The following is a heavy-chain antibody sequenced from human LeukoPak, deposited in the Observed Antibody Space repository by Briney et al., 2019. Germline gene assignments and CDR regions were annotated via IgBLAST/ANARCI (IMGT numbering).Heavy chain of an antibody. V-gene: IGHV1-24*01. CDR3: TTSRDGYNPSFDY. J-gene: IGHJ4*02. CDR2: FDSEDGET. Sequence: GASVKVSCKVSGYTLTELSMHWVRQAPGKGLEWMGGFDSEDGETIYAQNFQGRVTMTEDTSTDTAYMELSSLRSEDTAVYYCTTSRDGYNPSFDYWGQGTLVTVSS. CDR1: GYTLTELS. D-gene: IGHD5-24*01.